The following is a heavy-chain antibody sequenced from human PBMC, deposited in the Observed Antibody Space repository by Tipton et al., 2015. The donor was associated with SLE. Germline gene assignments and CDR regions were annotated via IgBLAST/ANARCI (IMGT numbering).Heavy chain of an antibody. CDR1: GGSISSYY. Sequence: TLSLTCTVSGGSISSYYWSWIRQPPGKGLEWIGYIYYSGSTYYNPSLKSRVTISVDTSKNQFSLKLSSVTAADTAVYYCATTKGNYWGQGTLVTVSS. CDR2: IYYSGST. CDR3: ATTKGNY. J-gene: IGHJ4*02. D-gene: IGHD1-26*01. V-gene: IGHV4-59*06.